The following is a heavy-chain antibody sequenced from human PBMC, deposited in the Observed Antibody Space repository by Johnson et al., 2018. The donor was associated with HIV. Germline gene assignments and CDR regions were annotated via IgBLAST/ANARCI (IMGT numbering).Heavy chain of an antibody. CDR1: GFTFSSYA. CDR3: AKEDPVREYSGYVDAFDI. J-gene: IGHJ3*02. CDR2: ISYDGSNK. V-gene: IGHV3-30*04. D-gene: IGHD5-12*01. Sequence: QVQLVASGGGVVQPGRSLRLSCAASGFTFSSYAMHWVRQAPGKGLEWVAVISYDGSNKYYADSVKGRLTISRDNSKNTLYLQMNSLRAEDTAVYYCAKEDPVREYSGYVDAFDIWGQGTKVTVSS.